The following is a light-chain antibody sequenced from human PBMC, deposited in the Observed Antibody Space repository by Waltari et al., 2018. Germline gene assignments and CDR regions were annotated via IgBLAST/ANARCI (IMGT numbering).Light chain of an antibody. CDR1: QAFNSN. Sequence: EIVMKHTPATMSVSPGARATVSCRASQAFNSNLAWYQQNHGQAPRLLIYGASTRATGTPARFSGSASGTEFTLTISSLQSEDFAIYYCQQYDKWPYTFGQGTKLEIK. CDR2: GAS. V-gene: IGKV3-15*01. J-gene: IGKJ2*01. CDR3: QQYDKWPYT.